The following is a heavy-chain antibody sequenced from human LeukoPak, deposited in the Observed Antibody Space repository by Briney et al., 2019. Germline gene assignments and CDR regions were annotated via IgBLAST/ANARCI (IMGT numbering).Heavy chain of an antibody. CDR2: IYYSGNT. V-gene: IGHV4-59*01. CDR3: ARVYYSNSYDYWYFDL. J-gene: IGHJ2*01. D-gene: IGHD6-13*01. Sequence: PSGTLSLTCTVSGDSISSYYWSWIRQPPGKGLEWIGYIYYSGNTKYNPSLKSRVTISVDTSKNQISLKLSSVTAADTAVYYCARVYYSNSYDYWYFDLWGRGTLVTVSS. CDR1: GDSISSYY.